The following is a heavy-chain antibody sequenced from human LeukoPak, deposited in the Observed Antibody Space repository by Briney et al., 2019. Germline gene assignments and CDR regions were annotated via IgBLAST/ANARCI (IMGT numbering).Heavy chain of an antibody. D-gene: IGHD2-8*01. CDR1: GFTFSSYW. CDR2: IRSKAYGGTT. CDR3: TRVSGYCTNGVCFLSYYYMDV. V-gene: IGHV3-49*04. Sequence: PGGSLRLSCAASGFTFSSYWMSWVRQAPGRGLEWVGFIRSKAYGGTTEYAASVKGRFTISRDDSKSIAYLQMNSLKTEDTAVYYCTRVSGYCTNGVCFLSYYYMDVWGKGTTVTVSS. J-gene: IGHJ6*03.